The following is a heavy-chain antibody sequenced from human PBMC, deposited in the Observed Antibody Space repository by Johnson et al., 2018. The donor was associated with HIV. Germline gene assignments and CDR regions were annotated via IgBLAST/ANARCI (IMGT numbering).Heavy chain of an antibody. Sequence: MQLVESGGDLVQPGGSLRLSCVGSGFKFSTNWMHWVRQAPGKGLVWVSRINSDGSSTSYADSVKGRFTISRDNAKNTLYLQMDSLGAEDSAVYYCARVQLLADDVFNIWGQGTMVTVSS. D-gene: IGHD3-10*01. J-gene: IGHJ3*02. CDR1: GFKFSTNW. CDR3: ARVQLLADDVFNI. V-gene: IGHV3-74*02. CDR2: INSDGSST.